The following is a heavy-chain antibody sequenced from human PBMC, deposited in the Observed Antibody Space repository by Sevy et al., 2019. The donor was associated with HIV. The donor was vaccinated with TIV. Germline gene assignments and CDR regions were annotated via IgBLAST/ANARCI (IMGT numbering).Heavy chain of an antibody. J-gene: IGHJ3*02. CDR3: ARGASPYCSGGRCYFYAFDI. Sequence: GGSLRLSCAASGFTFSSYTMNWVRQAPGKGLEWVSYISTTSIITYYADSVRGRFTISRDNAKNSLYLQMNSLRAEDTAVYYCARGASPYCSGGRCYFYAFDIWGQGTMVTVSS. V-gene: IGHV3-48*01. CDR1: GFTFSSYT. D-gene: IGHD2-15*01. CDR2: ISTTSIIT.